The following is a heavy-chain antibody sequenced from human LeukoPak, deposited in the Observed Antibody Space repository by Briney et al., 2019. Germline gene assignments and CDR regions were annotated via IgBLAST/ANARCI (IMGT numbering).Heavy chain of an antibody. CDR3: ARQLGYFDY. CDR2: IYYSGST. D-gene: IGHD6-6*01. V-gene: IGHV4-59*01. Sequence: SETLSLTCTVSGGSISSYYWSWIRQPPGKGLEWIGYIYYSGSTNYNPSLKSRVTISVDTPKNQFSLKLSSVTAADTAVYYCARQLGYFDYWGQGTLVTVSS. CDR1: GGSISSYY. J-gene: IGHJ4*02.